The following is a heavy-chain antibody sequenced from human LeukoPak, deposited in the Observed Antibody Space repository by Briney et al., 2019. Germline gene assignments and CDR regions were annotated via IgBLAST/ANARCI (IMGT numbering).Heavy chain of an antibody. V-gene: IGHV4-34*01. CDR2: INHSGGT. Sequence: SETLSPTCAVYGGSFSGYYWSWIRQSPGRGLDWIGAINHSGGTKYNPSLKSRVTISIDTSKNYFSLKLTSVTAADTAVYYCARGGRTYYDFWSGYSHYFDYWGQGTLVTVSS. CDR1: GGSFSGYY. CDR3: ARGGRTYYDFWSGYSHYFDY. D-gene: IGHD3-3*01. J-gene: IGHJ4*02.